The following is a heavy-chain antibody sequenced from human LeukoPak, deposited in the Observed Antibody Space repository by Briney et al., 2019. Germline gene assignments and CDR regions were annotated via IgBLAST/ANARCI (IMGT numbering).Heavy chain of an antibody. Sequence: SVKVSCKASGYIFTSYGISWVRKAPGQGLEWMGGTIPMMETADYAERFKGRVTITTDESTRTAYMEVRSLTADDTAVYYCASGIDEWLMRYWGQGTLVTVSS. D-gene: IGHD3-3*01. V-gene: IGHV1-69*05. CDR1: GYIFTSYG. CDR2: TIPMMETA. CDR3: ASGIDEWLMRY. J-gene: IGHJ4*02.